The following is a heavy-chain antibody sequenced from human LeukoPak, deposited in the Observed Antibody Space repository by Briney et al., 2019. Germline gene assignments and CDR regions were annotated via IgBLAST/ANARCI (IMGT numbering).Heavy chain of an antibody. D-gene: IGHD1-26*01. Sequence: NPGGSLRPSSAASGFTFSNAWMTWVRQAPGKGLEWVGRIKSKTDGGTTDYAAPVKGRFTISRDDSKNTLYLQMNSLKTEDTAVYYCTTPPGNYYAWAYFQHWGQGTLVTVSS. CDR1: GFTFSNAW. CDR3: TTPPGNYYAWAYFQH. J-gene: IGHJ1*01. V-gene: IGHV3-15*01. CDR2: IKSKTDGGTT.